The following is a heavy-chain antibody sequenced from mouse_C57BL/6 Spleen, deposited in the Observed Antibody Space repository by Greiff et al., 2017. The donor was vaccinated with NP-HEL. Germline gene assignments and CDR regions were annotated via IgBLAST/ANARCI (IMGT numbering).Heavy chain of an antibody. J-gene: IGHJ1*03. CDR2: INPYNGDT. D-gene: IGHD1-1*01. CDR3: ARWDYYGSRYFDV. Sequence: EVQLQQSGPELVKPGDSVKISCKASGYSFTGYFMNWVMQSHGKSLEWIGRINPYNGDTFYNQKFKGKATLTVDKSSSTAHMELRSLTSEDSAVYYCARWDYYGSRYFDVWGTGTTVTVSS. V-gene: IGHV1-20*01. CDR1: GYSFTGYF.